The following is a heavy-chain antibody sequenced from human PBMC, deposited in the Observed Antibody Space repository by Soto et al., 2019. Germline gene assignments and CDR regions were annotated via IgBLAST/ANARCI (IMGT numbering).Heavy chain of an antibody. CDR2: ISWNSGSI. CDR3: AKDSVVPAAPGGYYYYYYMDV. D-gene: IGHD2-2*01. CDR1: GFTFDDYA. V-gene: IGHV3-9*01. J-gene: IGHJ6*03. Sequence: EVQLVESGGGLVQPGRSLRLSCAASGFTFDDYAMHWVRQAPGKGLEWVSGISWNSGSIGYADSVKGRFTISRDNAKNSLYVQMNSLRAEDTALYYCAKDSVVPAAPGGYYYYYYMDVWGKGTTVTVSS.